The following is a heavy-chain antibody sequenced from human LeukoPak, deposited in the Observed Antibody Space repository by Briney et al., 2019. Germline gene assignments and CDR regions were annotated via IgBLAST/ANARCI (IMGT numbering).Heavy chain of an antibody. CDR2: ISSSSGYI. Sequence: GGSLRLSCAASGFTFSSYEMNWVRQAPGKGLEWVSYISSSSGYINYRDSVKGRFTISRDNAKNSVYLQMNSLRVEDTAVYYCVGDSDWFRSFDYWGQGTLVTVSS. CDR1: GFTFSSYE. D-gene: IGHD3-9*01. J-gene: IGHJ4*02. CDR3: VGDSDWFRSFDY. V-gene: IGHV3-21*01.